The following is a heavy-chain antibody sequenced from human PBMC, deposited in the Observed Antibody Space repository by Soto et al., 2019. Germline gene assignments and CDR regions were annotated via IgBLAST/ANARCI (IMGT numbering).Heavy chain of an antibody. V-gene: IGHV4-30-4*01. Sequence: QVQLQESGPGLVKPSQTLSLTCTVSGGSISSGDYYWSWIRQPPGKGLEWIGYIYYSGSTYYNPSLKSRVTISVDTSKNQFSLKLSSVTAADTAVYYCARDPGLGIGYNWFDPWGQGTLVTVSS. CDR1: GGSISSGDYY. J-gene: IGHJ5*02. CDR3: ARDPGLGIGYNWFDP. CDR2: IYYSGST. D-gene: IGHD7-27*01.